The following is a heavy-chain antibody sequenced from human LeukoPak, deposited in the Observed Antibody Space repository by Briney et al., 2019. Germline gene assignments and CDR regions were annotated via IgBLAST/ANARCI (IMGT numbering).Heavy chain of an antibody. CDR2: ISSSSSSTI. Sequence: GGSLRLSCAASGFTFSSYSMNWVRQAPGKGLEWVSYISSSSSSTIYYADSVKGRFTISRDNAKNSLYLQMNSLRAEDTAVYYCARELHLTLDYWGQGTLVTVSS. D-gene: IGHD1-14*01. CDR3: ARELHLTLDY. V-gene: IGHV3-48*01. J-gene: IGHJ4*02. CDR1: GFTFSSYS.